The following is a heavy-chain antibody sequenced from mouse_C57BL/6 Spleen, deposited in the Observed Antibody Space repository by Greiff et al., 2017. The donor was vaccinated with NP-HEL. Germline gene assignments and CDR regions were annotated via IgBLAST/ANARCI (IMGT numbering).Heavy chain of an antibody. V-gene: IGHV5-4*01. CDR2: ISDGGRYT. CDR1: GFTFSSYA. D-gene: IGHD2-4*01. Sequence: EVKLMESGGGLVKPGGSLKLSCAASGFTFSSYAMSWVRQTPDKRLEWVATISDGGRYTYYPDNVKGRFTISRDNAKNNLYLQMSHLKSEDTAMYYCAREDYDYDAAWFAYWGQGTLVTVSA. CDR3: AREDYDYDAAWFAY. J-gene: IGHJ3*01.